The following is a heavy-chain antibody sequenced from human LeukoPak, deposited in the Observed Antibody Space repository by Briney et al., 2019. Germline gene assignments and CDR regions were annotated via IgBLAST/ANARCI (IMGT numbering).Heavy chain of an antibody. CDR3: ARSPSMVRGVINPMGAGYFDY. Sequence: GGSLRLSCAASGFTVSSNYMSWVRQAPGKGLEWVSVIYSGGSTYYADSVKGRFTISRDNSKNTLYLQMNSLRAEDTAVYYCARSPSMVRGVINPMGAGYFDYWGQGTLATVSS. CDR1: GFTVSSNY. V-gene: IGHV3-66*01. D-gene: IGHD3-10*01. CDR2: IYSGGST. J-gene: IGHJ4*02.